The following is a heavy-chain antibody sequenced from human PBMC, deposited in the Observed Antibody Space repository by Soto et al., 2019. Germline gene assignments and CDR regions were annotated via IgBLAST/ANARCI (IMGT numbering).Heavy chain of an antibody. CDR2: ISYDGNVA. Sequence: QVQLVESGGGVVQPGRPLRLSCAASGFTFSNYGKHWVRQAPGKGLEWVIVISYDGNVAYYADSVKGRFTISRDNSKNTLYLQMNSLRTEDTAMYYCAKEGPITNWYFDYWGQGTLVTVSS. D-gene: IGHD1-1*01. CDR3: AKEGPITNWYFDY. V-gene: IGHV3-30*18. J-gene: IGHJ4*02. CDR1: GFTFSNYG.